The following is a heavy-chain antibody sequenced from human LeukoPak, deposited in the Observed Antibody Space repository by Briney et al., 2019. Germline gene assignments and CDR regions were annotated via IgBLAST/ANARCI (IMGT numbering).Heavy chain of an antibody. J-gene: IGHJ4*02. V-gene: IGHV3-74*01. CDR2: TNGDGSDT. D-gene: IGHD5-18*01. CDR1: GFTLSNSW. CDR3: VRDGEYSHGIDFDY. Sequence: PGGSLRLSCAASGFTLSNSWVHWVRQAPGKGLVWVSRTNGDGSDTSYADSVKGRFTISRDSATNTLYLQMNSLRAEDTAIYYCVRDGEYSHGIDFDYWGQGTLVTVSP.